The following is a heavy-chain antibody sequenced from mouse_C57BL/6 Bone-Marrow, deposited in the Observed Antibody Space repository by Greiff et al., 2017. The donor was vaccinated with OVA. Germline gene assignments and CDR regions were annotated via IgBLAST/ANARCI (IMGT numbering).Heavy chain of an antibody. CDR3: ARRPLYGSSSGYAMDY. CDR1: GFSLSTSGMG. CDR2: IYWDDDK. V-gene: IGHV8-12*01. D-gene: IGHD1-1*01. Sequence: QVTLKESGPGILQSSQTLSLTCSFSGFSLSTSGMGVSWIRQPSGKGLEWLAHIYWDDDKRYNPSLKSRLTISKDTSRNQVFLKITSVDTADTATYYCARRPLYGSSSGYAMDYWGQGTSVTVSS. J-gene: IGHJ4*01.